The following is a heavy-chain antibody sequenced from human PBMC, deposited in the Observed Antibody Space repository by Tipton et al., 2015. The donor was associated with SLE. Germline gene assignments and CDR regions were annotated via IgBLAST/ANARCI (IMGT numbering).Heavy chain of an antibody. CDR2: ISSSGSTI. Sequence: LSLTCTVSGGSISSSSYYWGWIRQAPGKGLEWVSYISSSGSTIYYADSVKGRFTISRDNAKNSLYLQMNSLRAEDTAVYYCARGGKLEWLASYYYYGMDVWGQGTTVTVSS. V-gene: IGHV3-11*01. D-gene: IGHD3-3*01. CDR3: ARGGKLEWLASYYYYGMDV. CDR1: GGSISSSSYY. J-gene: IGHJ6*02.